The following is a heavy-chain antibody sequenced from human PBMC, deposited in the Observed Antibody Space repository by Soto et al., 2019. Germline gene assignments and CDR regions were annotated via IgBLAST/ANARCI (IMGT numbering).Heavy chain of an antibody. CDR3: VGDGESTTQTWGFGDS. CDR2: IIPIFGVT. D-gene: IGHD3-10*01. V-gene: IGHV1-69*04. Sequence: QVQVVQSGAEVKKPGSSVKVSCKASGGTFSSYTITWVRQAPGQGLEWLGRIIPIFGVTNYAQKFQDRLTMSADRPTTTAYMELSSLTSADTAVYYCVGDGESTTQTWGFGDSWGQGTLVTVSS. CDR1: GGTFSSYT. J-gene: IGHJ4*02.